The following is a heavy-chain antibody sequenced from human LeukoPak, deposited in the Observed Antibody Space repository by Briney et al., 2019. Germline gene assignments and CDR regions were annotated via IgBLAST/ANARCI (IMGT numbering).Heavy chain of an antibody. Sequence: GGSLRLSCAASGFTFSSYGMHWVRQAPGKGLEWVAVYDGSNKYYADSVKGRFTISRDNSKNTLYLQMNSLRAEDTAVYYCAKDADSGSYSDYFDYWGQGTLVTVSS. CDR2: YDGSNK. J-gene: IGHJ4*02. V-gene: IGHV3-33*06. D-gene: IGHD1-26*01. CDR1: GFTFSSYG. CDR3: AKDADSGSYSDYFDY.